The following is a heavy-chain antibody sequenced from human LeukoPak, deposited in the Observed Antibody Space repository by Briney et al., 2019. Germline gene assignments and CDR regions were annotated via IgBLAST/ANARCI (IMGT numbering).Heavy chain of an antibody. D-gene: IGHD3-16*01. CDR1: GYTFTGYY. CDR2: INPNSGGT. Sequence: ASVKVSCKASGYTFTGYYTHWVRQAPGQGLEWMGRINPNSGGTDYAQKFQGRVTMTRDTSISTAYMELSRLRSDDTAVYYCAILKQLGGYYYGMDVWGQGTTVTVSS. J-gene: IGHJ6*02. V-gene: IGHV1-2*06. CDR3: AILKQLGGYYYGMDV.